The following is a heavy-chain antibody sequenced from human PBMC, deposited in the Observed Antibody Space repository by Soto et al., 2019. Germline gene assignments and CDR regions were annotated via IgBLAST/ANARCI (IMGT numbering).Heavy chain of an antibody. Sequence: GASVKVSCKASGGTFSNYGFSWVRQAPGQGLQWMGGILPVFGTTKYSQRFQGRVTITADESTSTAYMEVSSLRSEDTAVYYCARVLESKYSSSSGWFDPWGPGTLVTVSS. CDR2: ILPVFGTT. D-gene: IGHD6-6*01. J-gene: IGHJ5*02. CDR3: ARVLESKYSSSSGWFDP. CDR1: GGTFSNYG. V-gene: IGHV1-69*13.